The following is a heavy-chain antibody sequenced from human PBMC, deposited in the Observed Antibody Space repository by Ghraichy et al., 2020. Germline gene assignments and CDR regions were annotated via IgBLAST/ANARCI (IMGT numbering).Heavy chain of an antibody. V-gene: IGHV4-59*01. CDR3: AREDYDFWSGSRTYNWFDP. D-gene: IGHD3-3*01. CDR2: IYYSGST. J-gene: IGHJ5*02. CDR1: GGSISSYY. Sequence: SQTLSLTCTVSGGSISSYYWSWIRQPPGKGLEWIGYIYYSGSTNYNPSLKSRITISVDTSKNPFSLKLSSVTAADTAVYYCAREDYDFWSGSRTYNWFDPWGQGTLVIVSS.